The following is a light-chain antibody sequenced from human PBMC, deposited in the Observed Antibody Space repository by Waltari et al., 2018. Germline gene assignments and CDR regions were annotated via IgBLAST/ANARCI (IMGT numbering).Light chain of an antibody. V-gene: IGLV4-69*01. CDR1: SGHSNYA. Sequence: QLLLTQSPSASASLGASVKLTCTVSSGHSNYAIAWHQQHPHKGPRYLMKVNSDGSHIKGDGIPYRCSGSSAGAGRYLTISSLQSEDEADYYCQTGGFGIWVFGGGTKLTVL. CDR2: VNSDGSH. CDR3: QTGGFGIWV. J-gene: IGLJ3*02.